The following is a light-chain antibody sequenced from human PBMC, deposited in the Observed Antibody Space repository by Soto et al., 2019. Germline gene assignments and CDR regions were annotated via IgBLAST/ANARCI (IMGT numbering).Light chain of an antibody. J-gene: IGKJ4*01. V-gene: IGKV3-20*01. Sequence: EIVMTQSPATLSVSPGERATLSCRASQSISDNYLAWYQQKPGQAPRLLIYDASSRATGIPDRFSGGGSGTDFTLTISRLEPEDFAVYYCQQFSSYPLTFGGATKVDIK. CDR1: QSISDNY. CDR2: DAS. CDR3: QQFSSYPLT.